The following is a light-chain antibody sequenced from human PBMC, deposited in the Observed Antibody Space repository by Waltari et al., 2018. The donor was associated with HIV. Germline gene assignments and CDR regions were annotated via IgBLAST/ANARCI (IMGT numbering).Light chain of an antibody. CDR1: SGLSSYA. J-gene: IGLJ2*01. CDR2: LNSDGSH. Sequence: QLVLTQSPSASASLAASVTLPCTLCSGLSSYAIAWHQQQPEKGPRYLMMLNSDGSHRRGDGIPDRFSGSRSGAERYLTISSLQSEDEADYYCQAWGTGTQVVFGGGTKLTVL. V-gene: IGLV4-69*01. CDR3: QAWGTGTQVV.